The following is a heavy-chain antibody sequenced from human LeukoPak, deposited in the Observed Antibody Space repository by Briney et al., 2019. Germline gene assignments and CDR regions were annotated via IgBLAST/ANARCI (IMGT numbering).Heavy chain of an antibody. Sequence: GGSLRLSCAASGFTFTSYAMKWVRQAPGEGLEWISAISGSGGSTYYADSVKGRFTISRDNAKNTLYLQMNSLRAEDTAVYYCAKDRNGNYIFDYWGQGTLVTVSS. CDR3: AKDRNGNYIFDY. D-gene: IGHD1-7*01. CDR2: ISGSGGST. V-gene: IGHV3-23*01. CDR1: GFTFTSYA. J-gene: IGHJ4*02.